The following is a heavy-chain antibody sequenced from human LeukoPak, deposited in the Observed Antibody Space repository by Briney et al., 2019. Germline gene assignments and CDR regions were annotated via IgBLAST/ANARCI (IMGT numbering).Heavy chain of an antibody. CDR1: GYTFTSYY. Sequence: ASVKVSCKASGYTFTSYYMHWVRQAPGQGLEWMGWINPYSGGTNYAEKFQGRVTMTRDTSITTAYMELSSLRSDDTAMYYCATLRRSGWYIGDWGQGTLVTVSS. V-gene: IGHV1-2*02. CDR2: INPYSGGT. D-gene: IGHD6-19*01. J-gene: IGHJ4*02. CDR3: ATLRRSGWYIGD.